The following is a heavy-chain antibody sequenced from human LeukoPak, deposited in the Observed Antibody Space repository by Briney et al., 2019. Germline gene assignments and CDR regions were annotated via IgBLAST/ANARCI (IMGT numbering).Heavy chain of an antibody. D-gene: IGHD2-2*01. CDR3: ARSPFDIVVVPAAKVATDYYYYGMDV. V-gene: IGHV1-69*05. J-gene: IGHJ6*02. CDR1: GGTFSTYG. CDR2: IIPIFSTT. Sequence: GASVKVSCKASGGTFSTYGIGWVRQAPGQGLEWMGGIIPIFSTTNYAQKFQGRVTIATDKSTSTAYMELSSLRSEDTAVYYCARSPFDIVVVPAAKVATDYYYYGMDVWGQGTTVTVSS.